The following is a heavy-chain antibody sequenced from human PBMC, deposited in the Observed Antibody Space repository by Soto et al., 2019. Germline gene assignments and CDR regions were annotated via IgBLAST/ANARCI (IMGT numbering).Heavy chain of an antibody. Sequence: EVQLVESGGGLVQPGRSLRLSCGASGFTFDDYAMHWVRQAPGKGLEWVSSISWNTDNIGYADSVKGRFIISRDNAKNSLYLQMNSLRPEDTALYYCAKGSSTTNFSYFDYWGQGTLVTVSS. CDR1: GFTFDDYA. D-gene: IGHD2-2*01. CDR3: AKGSSTTNFSYFDY. V-gene: IGHV3-9*01. J-gene: IGHJ4*02. CDR2: ISWNTDNI.